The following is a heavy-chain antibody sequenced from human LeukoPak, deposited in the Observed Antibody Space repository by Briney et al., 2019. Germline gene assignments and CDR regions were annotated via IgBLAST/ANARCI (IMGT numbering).Heavy chain of an antibody. J-gene: IGHJ6*02. D-gene: IGHD2-15*01. CDR2: IYYSGGT. CDR3: ARSVYCSGGSCLYGMGV. Sequence: PSETLSLTCTVSGGSISSYYWSWIRQPPGKGLEWIGYIYYSGGTNYNPSLKSRVTISVDTSKNQFSLKLSSVTAADTAVYYCARSVYCSGGSCLYGMGVWGQGTTVTVSS. V-gene: IGHV4-59*08. CDR1: GGSISSYY.